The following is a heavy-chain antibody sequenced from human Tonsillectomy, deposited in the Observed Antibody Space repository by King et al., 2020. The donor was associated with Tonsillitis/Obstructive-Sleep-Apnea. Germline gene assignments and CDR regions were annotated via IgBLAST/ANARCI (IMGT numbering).Heavy chain of an antibody. Sequence: VQLVESGGGVVQPGRSLRLSCAASGFTLSSYAMHWVRQAPGQGLEWVAVISYDGDNKYYADSVKGRFNIYRETSKNTLYLQMHSLRAEDTAVYYCAREPKLTGTLDIWGQGTLVTVSS. CDR2: ISYDGDNK. V-gene: IGHV3-30*04. D-gene: IGHD1-1*01. CDR3: AREPKLTGTLDI. CDR1: GFTLSSYA. J-gene: IGHJ4*02.